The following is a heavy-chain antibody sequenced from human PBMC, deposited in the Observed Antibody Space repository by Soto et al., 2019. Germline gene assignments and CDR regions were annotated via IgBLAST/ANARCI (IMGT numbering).Heavy chain of an antibody. J-gene: IGHJ5*02. Sequence: ASVKVSCKASGYTFTGYYMHWVRQAPGQGLEWMGWINPNSGGTNYTQKFQGWVTMTRDTSISTAYMELSRLRSDDTAVYYCARDQVDGNWFDPWGQGTLVTVSS. D-gene: IGHD5-12*01. V-gene: IGHV1-2*04. CDR1: GYTFTGYY. CDR2: INPNSGGT. CDR3: ARDQVDGNWFDP.